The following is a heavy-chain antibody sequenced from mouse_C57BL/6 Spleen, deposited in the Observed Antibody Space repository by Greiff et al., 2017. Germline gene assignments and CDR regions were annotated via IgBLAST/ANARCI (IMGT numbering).Heavy chain of an antibody. CDR3: TTGLNAVYAMDY. V-gene: IGHV14-1*01. CDR1: GFNIKDYY. Sequence: EVQLQQSGAELVTPGASVKLSCTASGFNIKDYYMHWVKQRPEQGLEWIGRIDPEDGDTEYAPKFQGKATMTADTSSNTAYLQLSSLTSEDTAVYYCTTGLNAVYAMDYWGQGTSVTVSS. D-gene: IGHD3-1*01. J-gene: IGHJ4*01. CDR2: IDPEDGDT.